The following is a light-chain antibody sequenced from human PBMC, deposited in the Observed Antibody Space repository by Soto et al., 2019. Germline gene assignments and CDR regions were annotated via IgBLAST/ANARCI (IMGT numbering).Light chain of an antibody. CDR1: NNL. CDR2: EGT. Sequence: QSVLTQPASVSGSPGQSITICCTGTNNLVSWYQQHPGKAPKVVVYEGTKRPSGVSNRFSGSNSGGTASLTISGLQAKDEASYFCCAYVGARSYVFGPGTKVTVL. V-gene: IGLV2-23*01. J-gene: IGLJ1*01. CDR3: CAYVGARSYV.